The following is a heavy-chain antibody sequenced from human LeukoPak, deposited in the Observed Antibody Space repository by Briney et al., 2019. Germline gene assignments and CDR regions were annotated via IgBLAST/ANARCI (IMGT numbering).Heavy chain of an antibody. J-gene: IGHJ3*02. D-gene: IGHD2-2*01. V-gene: IGHV4-39*01. CDR2: IYYSGST. CDR1: GGSISSSSYY. Sequence: KPSETLSLTCTVSGGSISSSSYYWGWIRQPPGKGLEWIGSIYYSGSTYYNPSLKSRVTISVDTSENQFSLKLSSVTAADTAVYYCARQSPHCSSTSCYDAFDIWGQGTMVTVSS. CDR3: ARQSPHCSSTSCYDAFDI.